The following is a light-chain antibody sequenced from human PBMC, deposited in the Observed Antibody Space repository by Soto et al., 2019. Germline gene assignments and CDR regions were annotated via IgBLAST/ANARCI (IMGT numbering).Light chain of an antibody. V-gene: IGKV3-20*01. J-gene: IGKJ2*01. CDR1: QSVSSSY. Sequence: ENVLTQSPGTLSLSPGERATLSCRASQSVSSSYLAWYQQKPGQAPRLLIYGASSRATGIPDRFSGSGSGTDFTLTISRLEPEDFAVYYCQQYGSSPPWYTFGQGTKLAIK. CDR3: QQYGSSPPWYT. CDR2: GAS.